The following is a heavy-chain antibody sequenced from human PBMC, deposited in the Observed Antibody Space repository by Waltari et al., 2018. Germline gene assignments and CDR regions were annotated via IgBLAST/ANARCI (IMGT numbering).Heavy chain of an antibody. D-gene: IGHD6-6*01. CDR1: GYTFTGYY. CDR2: INPNSGGT. CDR3: ARDLIAASEASGFDY. J-gene: IGHJ4*02. Sequence: QVQLVQSGAEVKKPGASVKVSCKASGYTFTGYYMHWVRQAPGQGLEWIGWINPNSGGTNYAQKFQGRVTMTRDTSISTAYMELSRLRSDDTAVYYCARDLIAASEASGFDYWGQGTLVTVSS. V-gene: IGHV1-2*02.